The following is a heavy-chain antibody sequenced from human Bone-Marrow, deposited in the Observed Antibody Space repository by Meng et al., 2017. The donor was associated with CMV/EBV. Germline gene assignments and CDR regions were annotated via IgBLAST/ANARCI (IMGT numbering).Heavy chain of an antibody. D-gene: IGHD7-27*01. CDR3: AKDSGEYFDY. J-gene: IGHJ4*02. V-gene: IGHV3-23*01. Sequence: LSCASSGFTFSSYAMSWVRQAPGKGLEWVSAISGSGGSTYYADSVKGRFTISRDNSKNTLYLQMNSLSAEDTAVYYCAKDSGEYFDYWGQGTLVTVSS. CDR1: GFTFSSYA. CDR2: ISGSGGST.